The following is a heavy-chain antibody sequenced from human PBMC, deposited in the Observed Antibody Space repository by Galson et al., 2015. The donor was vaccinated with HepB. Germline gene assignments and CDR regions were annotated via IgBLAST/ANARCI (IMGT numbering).Heavy chain of an antibody. D-gene: IGHD3-10*01. Sequence: SETLSLTCTVSGGSISSYYWSWIRQPPGKGLEWIGYIYYSGSTNYNPSLKSRVTISVDTSKNQFSLKLSSVTAADTAVYYCARVNEADYYGSGFWFDPWGQGTLVTVSS. CDR3: ARVNEADYYGSGFWFDP. CDR2: IYYSGST. V-gene: IGHV4-59*01. CDR1: GGSISSYY. J-gene: IGHJ5*02.